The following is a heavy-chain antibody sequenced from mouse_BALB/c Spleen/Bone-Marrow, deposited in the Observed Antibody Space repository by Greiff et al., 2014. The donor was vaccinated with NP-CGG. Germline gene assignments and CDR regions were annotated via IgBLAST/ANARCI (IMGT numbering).Heavy chain of an antibody. CDR2: IDISDSYT. Sequence: VQLQESGAELVMPGASVKMSCKASGHTFTDHWMHWVKQRPGQGLEWIGAIDISDSYTTYNQKFKGKATLTVDESSSTAYMQLSRVTSGDSAVYYCARGGANVDYWGQGTTLTVSS. CDR3: ARGGANVDY. V-gene: IGHV1-69*01. CDR1: GHTFTDHW. J-gene: IGHJ2*01.